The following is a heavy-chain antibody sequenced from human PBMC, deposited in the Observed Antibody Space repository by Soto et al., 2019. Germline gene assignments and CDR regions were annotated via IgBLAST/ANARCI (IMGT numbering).Heavy chain of an antibody. V-gene: IGHV3-21*01. CDR1: GFTFSNYN. J-gene: IGHJ1*01. CDR2: IRSSDNYI. Sequence: EVQLVESGGDLVKPGGALRLSCAASGFTFSNYNMDWVRQAPGKGLQWASSIRSSDNYIYYADSVKGRFTIYRDNAKNSLYLQMSSLRAEDTAVYYCANRMHCSDVGCHPNFQHWGQGTLVTVSS. CDR3: ANRMHCSDVGCHPNFQH. D-gene: IGHD2-15*01.